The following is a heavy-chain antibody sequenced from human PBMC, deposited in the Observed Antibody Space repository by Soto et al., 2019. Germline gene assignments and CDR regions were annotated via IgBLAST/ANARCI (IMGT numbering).Heavy chain of an antibody. CDR3: AWPPEYSSSSYYYGMDV. D-gene: IGHD6-6*01. J-gene: IGHJ6*02. Sequence: QVQLVQSGAEVKKPGSSVKVSCKASGGTFSSYAISWVRQAPGQGLEWMGGSIPIFGTANYAQKFQGRVTITADESTRTAYMELSSMRSEDTAVYYCAWPPEYSSSSYYYGMDVWGQGTTVTVSS. CDR2: SIPIFGTA. CDR1: GGTFSSYA. V-gene: IGHV1-69*01.